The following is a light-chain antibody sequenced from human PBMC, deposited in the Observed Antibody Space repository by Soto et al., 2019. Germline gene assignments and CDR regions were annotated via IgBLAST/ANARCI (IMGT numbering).Light chain of an antibody. CDR3: QQYYTTPWT. J-gene: IGKJ1*01. CDR2: WAS. CDR1: QSVLYSANTKNY. V-gene: IGKV4-1*01. Sequence: DIALTQKQDTLASSLGERATINCRSSQSVLYSANTKNYLARHPQKPGQPPKALLHWASTRDSGVPDRFSRSGSGTDFTLTISSLQAEDVGVYYCQQYYTTPWTFGQGTMV.